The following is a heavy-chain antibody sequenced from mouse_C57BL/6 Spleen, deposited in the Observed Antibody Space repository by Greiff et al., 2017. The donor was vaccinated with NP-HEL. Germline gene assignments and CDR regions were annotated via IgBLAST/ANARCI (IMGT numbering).Heavy chain of an antibody. CDR2: IYPGDGDT. J-gene: IGHJ1*03. CDR3: ARSPSHWYFDV. Sequence: VKLMESGPELVKPGASVKISCKASGYAFSSSWMNWVKQRPGKGLEWIGRIYPGDGDTNYNGKFKGKATLTADKSSSTAYMQLSSLTSEDSAVYFCARSPSHWYFDVWGTGTTVTVSS. CDR1: GYAFSSSW. V-gene: IGHV1-82*01.